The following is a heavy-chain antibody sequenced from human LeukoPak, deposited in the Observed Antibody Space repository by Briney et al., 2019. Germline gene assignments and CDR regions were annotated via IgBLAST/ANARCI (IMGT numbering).Heavy chain of an antibody. CDR3: AKDTASSWWYFDL. V-gene: IGHV3-48*03. D-gene: IGHD5-18*01. CDR2: ISSSGSTI. CDR1: GFAFSSYE. Sequence: GGSLRLSCAASGFAFSSYEMNWVRQAPGKGLGWVSYISSSGSTIYYADYVKGRFTISRDNSKNTVYLQMNSLRGEDTAVYYCAKDTASSWWYFDLWGRGTLVTVSS. J-gene: IGHJ2*01.